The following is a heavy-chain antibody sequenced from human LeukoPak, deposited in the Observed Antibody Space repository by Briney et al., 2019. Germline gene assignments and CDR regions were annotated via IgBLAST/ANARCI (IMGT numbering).Heavy chain of an antibody. J-gene: IGHJ3*02. Sequence: GGSLRLSCAGSGVSFSRYWMNWVRQAPGKGLEWVANIKADGSEKNYLDSVKGRFTISRDNAKNSLYLQMNSLRAEDTAVYYCTRIEPLSWLHDAFDIWGQGTMVTVSS. D-gene: IGHD3-22*01. CDR3: TRIEPLSWLHDAFDI. V-gene: IGHV3-7*03. CDR2: IKADGSEK. CDR1: GVSFSRYW.